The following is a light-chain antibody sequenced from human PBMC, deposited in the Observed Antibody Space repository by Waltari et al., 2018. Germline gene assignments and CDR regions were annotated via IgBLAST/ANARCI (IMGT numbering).Light chain of an antibody. V-gene: IGLV1-44*01. Sequence: QSALTQPPSVSGPPGQRVTISCSTSSSDLGSSSVNWYPQLPGTAPKPRLVGNDQRPSGVPDRFSGSKSGTSASLAIRGLQSEDEADYYCAAWDKSLSGPVFGGGTKLTVL. CDR3: AAWDKSLSGPV. CDR2: GND. CDR1: SSDLGSSS. J-gene: IGLJ3*02.